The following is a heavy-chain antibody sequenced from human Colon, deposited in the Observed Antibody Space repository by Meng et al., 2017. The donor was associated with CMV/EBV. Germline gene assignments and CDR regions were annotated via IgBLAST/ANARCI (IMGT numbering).Heavy chain of an antibody. V-gene: IGHV3-23*01. CDR1: EVSFSDYA. Sequence: SEVSFSDYALGWVRQAREEVVELVSSISGSRAKTDFADSAKGRFSVSRDNSKNTLYLQMSSLRGDDTAVYYCAKDTILGLIKPSDCWGQGTLVTVSS. CDR3: AKDTILGLIKPSDC. D-gene: IGHD3/OR15-3a*01. J-gene: IGHJ4*02. CDR2: ISGSRAKT.